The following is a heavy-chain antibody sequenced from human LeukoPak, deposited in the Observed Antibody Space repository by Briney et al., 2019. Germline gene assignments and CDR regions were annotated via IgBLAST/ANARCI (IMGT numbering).Heavy chain of an antibody. Sequence: QPGGSLRLSCAASGFTFSSYAMSWVRQAAGKGLEWVSAISGSGYSIYYADSVKGRFTISRDNSKNTLNLQMNSLRAEDTAVYYCAKGVVVAETVERYFDYWGQGTLVTVSS. CDR2: ISGSGYSI. J-gene: IGHJ4*02. CDR1: GFTFSSYA. CDR3: AKGVVVAETVERYFDY. D-gene: IGHD2-15*01. V-gene: IGHV3-23*01.